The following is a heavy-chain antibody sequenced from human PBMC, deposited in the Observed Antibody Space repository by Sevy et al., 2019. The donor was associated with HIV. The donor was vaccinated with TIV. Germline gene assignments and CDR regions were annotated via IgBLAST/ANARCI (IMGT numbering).Heavy chain of an antibody. Sequence: ASVKVSCKASGGTFSSYAINWVRQAPGQGLEWMGGFVALFRTSHYAQKFQGRVTISADESSNTAYTDLSSLTSEDTAVYYCARWGNWNGRGDVWGQGTTVTVSS. CDR1: GGTFSSYA. V-gene: IGHV1-69*13. CDR2: FVALFRTS. D-gene: IGHD1-1*01. CDR3: ARWGNWNGRGDV. J-gene: IGHJ6*02.